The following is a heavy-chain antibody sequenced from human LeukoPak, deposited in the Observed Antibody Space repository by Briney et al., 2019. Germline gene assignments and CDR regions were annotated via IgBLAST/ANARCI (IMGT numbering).Heavy chain of an antibody. V-gene: IGHV1-8*01. CDR2: MNPNSGNT. CDR1: GYTFTSYD. D-gene: IGHD3-22*01. CDR3: ARSHYYDSSGYPSPAFDI. J-gene: IGHJ3*02. Sequence: GASVKVSCKASGYTFTSYDINWVRQATGQGLEWMGWMNPNSGNTGYAQKFQGRVTMTRNTSISTAYMELSSLRSEDTAVYYCARSHYYDSSGYPSPAFDIWGQGTMVTVSS.